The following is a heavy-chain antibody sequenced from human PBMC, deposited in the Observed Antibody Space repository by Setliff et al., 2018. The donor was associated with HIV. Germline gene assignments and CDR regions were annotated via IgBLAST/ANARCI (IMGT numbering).Heavy chain of an antibody. CDR3: ARVLGKAYYYYYMDV. J-gene: IGHJ6*03. Sequence: AGGSLRLSCAASGFTVSNNYMSWVRQAPGKGLEWVSVIYSGGSTYYADSVKGRFTISRDNSKNTLYLQMNSLRAEDTAVYYCARVLGKAYYYYYMDVWGKGTTVTVSS. CDR2: IYSGGST. V-gene: IGHV3-53*01. CDR1: GFTVSNNY. D-gene: IGHD7-27*01.